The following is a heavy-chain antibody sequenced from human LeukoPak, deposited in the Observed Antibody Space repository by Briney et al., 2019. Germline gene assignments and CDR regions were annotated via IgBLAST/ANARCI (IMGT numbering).Heavy chain of an antibody. J-gene: IGHJ4*02. D-gene: IGHD6-13*01. CDR3: ARLGITAALFDY. Sequence: SETLSLTCTVSGGSISRYYWNWIRQPPGKGLEWIGYIYYSGSTNYNPSLKSRVTISVDTSKNQFSLKLSSVTAADTAVYYCARLGITAALFDYWGQGTLVTVSS. CDR2: IYYSGST. V-gene: IGHV4-59*08. CDR1: GGSISRYY.